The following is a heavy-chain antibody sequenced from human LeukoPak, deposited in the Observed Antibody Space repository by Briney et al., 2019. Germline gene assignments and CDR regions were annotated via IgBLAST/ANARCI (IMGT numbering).Heavy chain of an antibody. D-gene: IGHD3-22*01. CDR2: IYYSGST. V-gene: IGHV4-59*01. CDR3: ARYYHYYDSSGYLYYFDY. Sequence: SETLSLTCTVSGGSISSYYWSWIRQPPGKGLGWIGYIYYSGSTNYNPSLKSRVTISVDTSKNQFSLKLSSVTAADTAVYYCARYYHYYDSSGYLYYFDYWGQGTLVTVSS. J-gene: IGHJ4*02. CDR1: GGSISSYY.